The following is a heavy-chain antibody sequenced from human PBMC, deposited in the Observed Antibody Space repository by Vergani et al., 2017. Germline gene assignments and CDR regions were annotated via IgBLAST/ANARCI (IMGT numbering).Heavy chain of an antibody. V-gene: IGHV5-51*03. CDR2: IYPGDSDT. Sequence: EVQLVQSGAEVKKSGEPLKISGMGSGYSFTSYWIGWVRQMPGKGLEWMGIIYPGDSDTRYSPSFQGQVTISAGKSISTAYLQWSSLKASDTAMYYCARSVVPAARDYYYYYMDVWGKGTTVTVSS. CDR1: GYSFTSYW. D-gene: IGHD2-2*01. J-gene: IGHJ6*03. CDR3: ARSVVPAARDYYYYYMDV.